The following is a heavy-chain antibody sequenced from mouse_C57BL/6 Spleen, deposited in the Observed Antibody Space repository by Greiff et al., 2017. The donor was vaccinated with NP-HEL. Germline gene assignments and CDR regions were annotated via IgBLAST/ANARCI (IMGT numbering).Heavy chain of an antibody. Sequence: QVQLQQSGAELAKPGASVKLSCKASGYTFTSYWMHWVKQRPGQGLEWIGYINPSSGYTKYNQKFKDKATLTADKPSSTAYMQLSSLTYEDSAVYYCAAGSDYWGQGTTLTVSS. CDR3: AAGSDY. J-gene: IGHJ2*01. CDR2: INPSSGYT. V-gene: IGHV1-7*01. CDR1: GYTFTSYW. D-gene: IGHD4-1*01.